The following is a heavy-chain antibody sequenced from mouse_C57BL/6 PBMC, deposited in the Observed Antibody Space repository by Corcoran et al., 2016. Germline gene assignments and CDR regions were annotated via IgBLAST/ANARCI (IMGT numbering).Heavy chain of an antibody. CDR3: ARHYDGPLYAMDY. CDR2: INPNNGGT. Sequence: EVQLQQTGPELVKPGASVKISCKASGYTFTDYYMNWVKQSHGKSLEWIGDINPNNGGTSYNQKFKGKATLTVDKSSSTAYMELRSLTSEDSAVYYCARHYDGPLYAMDYWGQGTSVTVSS. CDR1: GYTFTDYY. J-gene: IGHJ4*01. D-gene: IGHD1-2*01. V-gene: IGHV1-26*01.